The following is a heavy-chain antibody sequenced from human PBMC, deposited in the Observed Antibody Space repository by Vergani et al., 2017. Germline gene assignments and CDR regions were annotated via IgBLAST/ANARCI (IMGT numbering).Heavy chain of an antibody. Sequence: QVQLQQWGAGLLKPSETLSLTCTVSGGSVSSGSYYWSWIRQPPGKGLEWIGYIYYSGSTNHNPSLKSRVTISVDTSKNQFSLKLSSVTAADTAVYYCARDTLLIPYYYYGMDVWGQGTTVTVSS. CDR1: GGSVSSGSYY. D-gene: IGHD3-9*01. CDR2: IYYSGST. J-gene: IGHJ6*02. CDR3: ARDTLLIPYYYYGMDV. V-gene: IGHV4-61*01.